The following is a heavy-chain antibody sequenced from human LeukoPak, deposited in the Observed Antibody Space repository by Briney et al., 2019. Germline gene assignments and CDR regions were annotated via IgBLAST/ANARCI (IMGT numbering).Heavy chain of an antibody. D-gene: IGHD3-3*01. V-gene: IGHV4-34*01. CDR3: ARGSRLRFLEWPPGYYGMDV. CDR1: GGSISSYY. Sequence: ETLSLTCTVSGGSISSYYWSWIRQPPGKGLEWIGEINHSGSTNYNPSLKSRVTISVDTSKNQFSLKLSSVTAADTAVYYCARGSRLRFLEWPPGYYGMDVWGQGTTVTVSS. J-gene: IGHJ6*02. CDR2: INHSGST.